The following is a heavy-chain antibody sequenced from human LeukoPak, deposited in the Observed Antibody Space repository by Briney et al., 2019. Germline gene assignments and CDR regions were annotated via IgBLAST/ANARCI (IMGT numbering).Heavy chain of an antibody. CDR2: ISGSGGST. Sequence: GGSLRLSCAASGFTFSSYGMSWVRQAPGKGLEWVSAISGSGGSTYYADSVKGQFTISRDNSKNTLYLQMNSLRAEDTALYHCVGSSGWWGFDYWGQGTLVTVSS. D-gene: IGHD6-19*01. CDR3: VGSSGWWGFDY. CDR1: GFTFSSYG. V-gene: IGHV3-23*01. J-gene: IGHJ4*02.